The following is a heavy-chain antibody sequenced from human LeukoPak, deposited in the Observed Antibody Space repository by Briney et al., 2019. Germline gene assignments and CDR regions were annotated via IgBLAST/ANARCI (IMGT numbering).Heavy chain of an antibody. CDR3: ARVRGPLEDSDAFDI. CDR1: GYTFTSYY. CDR2: INPSGGST. V-gene: IGHV1-46*01. D-gene: IGHD3-22*01. J-gene: IGHJ3*02. Sequence: ASVKVSXKASGYTFTSYYMHWVRQAPGQGLEWMGIINPSGGSTSYAQKFQGRVTMTRDTSTSTVYMELSSLRSEDTAVYYCARVRGPLEDSDAFDIWGQGTMVTVSS.